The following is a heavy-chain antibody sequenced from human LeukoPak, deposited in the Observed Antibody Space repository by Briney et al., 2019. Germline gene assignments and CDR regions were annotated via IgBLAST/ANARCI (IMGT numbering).Heavy chain of an antibody. J-gene: IGHJ6*02. CDR3: ARDGQQLGQYYYYYGMDV. CDR1: GFTFSSYA. CDR2: ISSNGGST. D-gene: IGHD6-13*01. V-gene: IGHV3-64*01. Sequence: GGSLRLSCAASGFTFSSYAMHWVRQAPGKGLEYVSAISSNGGSTYYANSVKGRFTISRDNSKNTLYLQMGSLRAEDMAVYYCARDGQQLGQYYYYYGMDVWGQGTTVTVSS.